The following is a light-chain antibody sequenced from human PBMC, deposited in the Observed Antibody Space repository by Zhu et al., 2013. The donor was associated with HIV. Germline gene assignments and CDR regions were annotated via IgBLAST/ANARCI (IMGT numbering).Light chain of an antibody. V-gene: IGKV4-1*01. Sequence: DIVMTQSPDSLAVSLGERATINCKSSQSVLYSSNNKNYLAWYQQKPGQPPNLLIYWASTRESGVPDRFSGSGSGTDFTLTISSLQAEDVAVYYCQQYYSIRRTFGQGTKVEIK. J-gene: IGKJ2*02. CDR2: WAS. CDR1: QSVLYSSNNKNY. CDR3: QQYYSIRRT.